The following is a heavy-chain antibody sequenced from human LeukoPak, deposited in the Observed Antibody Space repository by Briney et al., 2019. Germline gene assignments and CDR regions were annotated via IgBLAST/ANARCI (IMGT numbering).Heavy chain of an antibody. CDR3: TRPAPGGSNHYYGLDV. CDR1: GGSISSSSYY. CDR2: VNYSGST. Sequence: PSETLSLTCTISGGSISSSSYYWDWIRQPPGKGLEWIGSVNYSGSTYYNPALKSRVTVSVDTSKNQFSLNLSSVTAADTAMYYCTRPAPGGSNHYYGLDVWGQGTTVTVSS. J-gene: IGHJ6*02. D-gene: IGHD1-26*01. V-gene: IGHV4-39*01.